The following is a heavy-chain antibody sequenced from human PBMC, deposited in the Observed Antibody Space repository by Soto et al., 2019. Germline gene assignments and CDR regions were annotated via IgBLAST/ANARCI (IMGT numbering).Heavy chain of an antibody. D-gene: IGHD2-2*03. CDR1: GFSFSEHA. Sequence: RRLSCNCSGFSFSEHAMTWVRQAPGKGMEWVGFIRNTPYGGTTDYAASVRGRFTISRDDSASIAYLQMNSLKTEDSGLYYCSRGSFGYYGPWGPGTLVTVSS. CDR2: IRNTPYGGTT. J-gene: IGHJ5*02. CDR3: SRGSFGYYGP. V-gene: IGHV3-49*04.